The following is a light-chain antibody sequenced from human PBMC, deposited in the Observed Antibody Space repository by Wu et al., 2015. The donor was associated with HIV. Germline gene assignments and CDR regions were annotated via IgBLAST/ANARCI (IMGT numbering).Light chain of an antibody. CDR1: QSISSW. CDR2: KAS. V-gene: IGKV1-5*03. J-gene: IGKJ1*01. CDR3: QEYNTYSPEGT. Sequence: DIQLTQSPSFLSASVGDRVTLTCRASQSISSWLAWYQQKPGKAPKLLVYKASTLESGVPSRFSGSGSGTEFTLTISSLQPDDLATYYCQEYNTYSPEGTFGPGTKVELK.